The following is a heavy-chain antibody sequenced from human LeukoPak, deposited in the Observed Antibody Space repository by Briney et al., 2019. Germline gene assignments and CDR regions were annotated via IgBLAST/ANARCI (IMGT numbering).Heavy chain of an antibody. J-gene: IGHJ4*02. D-gene: IGHD1-26*01. V-gene: IGHV3-74*01. CDR3: ARERVSGSYLDDY. CDR1: GFTFSSHW. CDR2: INSDVSST. Sequence: GGSLRLSWAAAGFTFSSHWMHWVRQAAGKGRVWVSRINSDVSSTSYGDSVKDPFTISRANSENTLYLQMNSLRAEDTAIYYCARERVSGSYLDDYWGQATPVTVSS.